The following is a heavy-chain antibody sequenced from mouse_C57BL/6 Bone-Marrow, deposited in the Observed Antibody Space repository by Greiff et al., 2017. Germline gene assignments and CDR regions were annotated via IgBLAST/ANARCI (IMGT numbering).Heavy chain of an antibody. CDR2: INPSNGGT. V-gene: IGHV1-53*01. CDR3: ARWGLRSVATGFAY. CDR1: GYTFTSYW. D-gene: IGHD1-1*01. Sequence: QVQLQQPGTELVKPGASVQLSCKASGYTFTSYWMHWVKQRPGQGLEWIGNINPSNGGTNYNEKFQSKATLTVDKSSSSAYMQLSSLTSEDSAVYYGARWGLRSVATGFAYWGQGTLVTVSA. J-gene: IGHJ3*01.